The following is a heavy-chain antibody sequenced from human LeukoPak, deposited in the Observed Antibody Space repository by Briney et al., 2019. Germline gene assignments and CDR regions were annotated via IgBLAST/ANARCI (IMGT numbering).Heavy chain of an antibody. J-gene: IGHJ4*02. CDR2: ISSSGGST. V-gene: IGHV3-23*01. CDR1: GFTFSNYA. Sequence: GGSLRLSCAASGFTFSNYAMSWVRQAPGKGLEWVSGISSSGGSTYYADSVKGRFTIPRDNSKNTLYLQMNSLRAEDTAVYYCAKDRPLAPYWGQGTLVTVSS. D-gene: IGHD3-3*02. CDR3: AKDRPLAPY.